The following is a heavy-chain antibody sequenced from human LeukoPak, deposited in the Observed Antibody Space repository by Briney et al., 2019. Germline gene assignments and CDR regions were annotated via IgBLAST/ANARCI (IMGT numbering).Heavy chain of an antibody. Sequence: PGGSLRLSCAASGFTYSRFWMSWVRQAPGKGLEWVANIKQDGSEKYYVDSVKGRFTISRDNAKNSLYLQMNSLRAEDTAVYYCARDRTAASDPYYYDSSGYSDWGQGTLVTVSS. D-gene: IGHD3-22*01. CDR1: GFTYSRFW. CDR3: ARDRTAASDPYYYDSSGYSD. V-gene: IGHV3-7*01. J-gene: IGHJ4*02. CDR2: IKQDGSEK.